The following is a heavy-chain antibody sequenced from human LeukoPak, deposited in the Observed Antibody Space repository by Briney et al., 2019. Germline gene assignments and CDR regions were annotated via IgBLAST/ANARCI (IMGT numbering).Heavy chain of an antibody. D-gene: IGHD4/OR15-4a*01. V-gene: IGHV1-2*02. CDR3: ASYPRTIDSPPLDY. CDR1: GYTFTGYY. J-gene: IGHJ4*02. Sequence: ASVKVSCKASGYTFTGYYLHWVRQAPGQGLEWMGWINSNTGATKYAQKFQDRLTMTRDTTISTAYLEVSRLTPDDTAVYYCASYPRTIDSPPLDYWGQGTLVTVSS. CDR2: INSNTGAT.